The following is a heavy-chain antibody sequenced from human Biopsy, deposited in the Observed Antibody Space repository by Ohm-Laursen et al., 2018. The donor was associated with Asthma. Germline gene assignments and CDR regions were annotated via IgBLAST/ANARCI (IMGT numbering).Heavy chain of an antibody. CDR3: ARAYGGSFFSGAFDI. D-gene: IGHD4-23*01. CDR2: IYSGGGT. CDR1: GFTVSTNG. V-gene: IGHV3-53*01. J-gene: IGHJ3*02. Sequence: SLRLPCAAPGFTVSTNGMSWVRQPPGKGLEWVSVIYSGGGTYYADSVQGRVTISRDNSKNTLSLQMNSLRAEDTAVYYCARAYGGSFFSGAFDIWGQGTMVTVSS.